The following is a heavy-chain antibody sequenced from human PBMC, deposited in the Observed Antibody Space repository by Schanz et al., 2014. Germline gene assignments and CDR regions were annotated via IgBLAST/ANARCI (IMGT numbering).Heavy chain of an antibody. V-gene: IGHV3-7*03. Sequence: VQLVESGGGVVQPGGSLRLSCAASGFTFSSYSMHWVRQAPGKGLEWVANIKGDSSVKAYVDSVRGRFTLSRDNVKNSVYLQMNSLRVEDTAVYYCARDPNSVNELDYWGQGTLVTVSS. CDR3: ARDPNSVNELDY. CDR1: GFTFSSYS. D-gene: IGHD5-12*01. CDR2: IKGDSSVK. J-gene: IGHJ4*02.